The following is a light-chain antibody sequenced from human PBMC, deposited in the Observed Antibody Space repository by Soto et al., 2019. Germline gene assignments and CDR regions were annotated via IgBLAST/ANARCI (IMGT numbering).Light chain of an antibody. CDR3: QQYGSAGVRT. CDR2: GAS. V-gene: IGKV3-20*01. Sequence: EIVLTQSPGTLSLSPGERATLSCRASQSVSSSYLAWYQHKPGQAPRLLIYGASSRPTGIPDRFSGSGSGTELTLTPSGLGPVDFAVYYCQQYGSAGVRTFGQGPTLEIK. J-gene: IGKJ2*01. CDR1: QSVSSSY.